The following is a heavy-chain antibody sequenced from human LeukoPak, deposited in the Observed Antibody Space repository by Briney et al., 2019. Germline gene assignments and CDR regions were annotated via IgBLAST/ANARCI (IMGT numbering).Heavy chain of an antibody. V-gene: IGHV3-21*01. CDR1: GFTFSSYS. J-gene: IGHJ4*02. Sequence: GGSLRLSCAASGFTFSSYSMNWVRQAPGKGLEWVSSISSSSSYIYYADSVKGRFTISRDNAKNSLYLQMNSLRAEDTAVYYCARGSYRLGYCSSTSCYGPDYWGQGTLVTVSS. CDR2: ISSSSSYI. CDR3: ARGSYRLGYCSSTSCYGPDY. D-gene: IGHD2-2*01.